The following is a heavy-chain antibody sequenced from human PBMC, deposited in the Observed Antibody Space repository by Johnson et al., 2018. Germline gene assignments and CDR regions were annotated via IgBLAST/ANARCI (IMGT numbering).Heavy chain of an antibody. CDR3: ESDMRGYCSTTTCNSDGLDV. V-gene: IGHV3-30-3*01. D-gene: IGHD2-2*01. Sequence: QVQLVQSGGGVVQPGRSLRLSCAASGFTFSSYAMHWVRQAPGKGLEWVAVISYGGSNKYYADSVKGRFTISRANSKSTLFLQMNSLRAEDTAVYYCESDMRGYCSTTTCNSDGLDVWGQGTTVTVSS. CDR1: GFTFSSYA. J-gene: IGHJ6*02. CDR2: ISYGGSNK.